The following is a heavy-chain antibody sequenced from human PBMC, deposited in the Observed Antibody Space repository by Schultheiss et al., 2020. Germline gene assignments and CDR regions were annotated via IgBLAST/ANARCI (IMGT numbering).Heavy chain of an antibody. Sequence: GGSLRLSCAASGFTFSSYAMSWVRQAPGKGLEWVAVIWYDGSNKYYADSVKGRFTISRDNAKNTLYLQMSSLRAEDTAVYHCARGGTSSGLSVFDIWGQGTMVTVSS. D-gene: IGHD1-14*01. CDR2: IWYDGSNK. J-gene: IGHJ3*02. CDR3: ARGGTSSGLSVFDI. CDR1: GFTFSSYA. V-gene: IGHV3-33*08.